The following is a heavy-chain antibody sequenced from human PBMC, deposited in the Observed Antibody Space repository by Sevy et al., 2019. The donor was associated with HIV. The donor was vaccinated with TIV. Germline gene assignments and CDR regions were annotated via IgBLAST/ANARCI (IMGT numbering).Heavy chain of an antibody. J-gene: IGHJ4*02. CDR1: GFTVSSNY. D-gene: IGHD6-6*01. V-gene: IGHV3-53*01. Sequence: GGSLRLSCAASGFTVSSNYMSWVRQAPGKGLEWVSIIYSGGNTYYADSVKGRFTISRDNSKNTLFLQMNSLRADDTAVYYCASESNIAVRPLNYWGQGTLVTVSS. CDR3: ASESNIAVRPLNY. CDR2: IYSGGNT.